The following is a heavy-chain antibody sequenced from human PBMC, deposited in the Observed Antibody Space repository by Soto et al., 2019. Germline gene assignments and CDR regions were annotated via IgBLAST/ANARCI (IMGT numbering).Heavy chain of an antibody. CDR2: INAGYGNT. V-gene: IGHV1-3*01. D-gene: IGHD7-27*01. CDR1: GSTFTSYS. CDR3: ARDTGDGTFDF. Sequence: ASVKVSFKSSGSTFTSYSIHWVRQAPGQRLEWMGWINAGYGNTKSSQKFQDRVTISRDTSASTAYMELTSLRSEDTAVYYCARDTGDGTFDFWGQGTLVTVSS. J-gene: IGHJ4*02.